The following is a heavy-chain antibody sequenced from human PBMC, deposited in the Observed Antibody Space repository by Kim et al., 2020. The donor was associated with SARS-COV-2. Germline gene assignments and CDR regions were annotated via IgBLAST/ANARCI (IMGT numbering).Heavy chain of an antibody. D-gene: IGHD6-13*01. CDR1: GASISSYF. J-gene: IGHJ5*02. Sequence: SETLSLTCTVSGASISSYFWSWIRQSPGKGLEWIGYIYSRGNINYNPSLKSRVTISLDTSKNHFSLNLTSVTAADTAVYYCARDFATAGTGWWSDPWGQGTLVTVSS. V-gene: IGHV4-59*01. CDR2: IYSRGNI. CDR3: ARDFATAGTGWWSDP.